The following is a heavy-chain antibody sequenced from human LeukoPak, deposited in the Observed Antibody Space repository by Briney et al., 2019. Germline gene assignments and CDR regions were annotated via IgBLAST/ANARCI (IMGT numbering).Heavy chain of an antibody. CDR1: GYTFTGYY. D-gene: IGHD2-2*01. Sequence: ASVNVSCKASGYTFTGYYMHWVRQAPGQGLEWMGWINPNSGGTHYPHKFQGRVTMTRDTSISTAYMELSRLRSDDTAVYYCAREGPYCSSTSCRRGRWFDPWGQGTLVTVSS. V-gene: IGHV1-2*02. J-gene: IGHJ5*02. CDR2: INPNSGGT. CDR3: AREGPYCSSTSCRRGRWFDP.